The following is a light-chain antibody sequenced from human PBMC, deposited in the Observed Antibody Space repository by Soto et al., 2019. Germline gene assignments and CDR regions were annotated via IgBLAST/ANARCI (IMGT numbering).Light chain of an antibody. Sequence: QSVLTQPASVSGSPGQSITISCTGTGSDVGSYKYVSWYQQHPGKAPKLIIFEVSNRPSGVFDRFSGSKSGNRASLTISGLQAEDEADYYCSSYTSISSLGVFGTGTKVTVL. CDR1: GSDVGSYKY. CDR3: SSYTSISSLGV. V-gene: IGLV2-14*01. J-gene: IGLJ1*01. CDR2: EVS.